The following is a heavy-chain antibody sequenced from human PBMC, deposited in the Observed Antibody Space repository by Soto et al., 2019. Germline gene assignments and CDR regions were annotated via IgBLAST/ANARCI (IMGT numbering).Heavy chain of an antibody. CDR2: ISYSSGSI. J-gene: IGHJ6*02. Sequence: EVQLVESGGGLVQPGRSLRLSCAASGFNFDDYGMHWVRQAPGKGLEWVSGISYSSGSIGYADSVKGRFTISRDNAKNSLYLQMNSLRAEDTALYYCAKSMGGTANGMDVWGQGTTVTVSS. CDR3: AKSMGGTANGMDV. D-gene: IGHD2-15*01. CDR1: GFNFDDYG. V-gene: IGHV3-9*01.